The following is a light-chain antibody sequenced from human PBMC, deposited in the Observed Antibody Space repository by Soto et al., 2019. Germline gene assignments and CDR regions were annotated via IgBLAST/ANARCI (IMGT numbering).Light chain of an antibody. Sequence: QSALTQPASVSGSPGQSITISCTGTSSDVGSYNLVSWYQQHPGKAPKLMIYEGSKRPSGVSNRSSGSKSGNTASLTISGLQAEDEADYYCCSYASSRSLVFGGGTKLTVL. V-gene: IGLV2-23*01. CDR1: SSDVGSYNL. CDR3: CSYASSRSLV. CDR2: EGS. J-gene: IGLJ2*01.